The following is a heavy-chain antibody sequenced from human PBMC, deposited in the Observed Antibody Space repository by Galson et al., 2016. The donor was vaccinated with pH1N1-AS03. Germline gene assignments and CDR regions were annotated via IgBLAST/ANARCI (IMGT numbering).Heavy chain of an antibody. V-gene: IGHV3-30*18. CDR2: SSVDGINK. CDR1: GFSFSEYD. CDR3: GNGWISVGAGH. J-gene: IGHJ1*01. D-gene: IGHD5-12*01. Sequence: SLRLSCAASGFSFSEYDMHWARQAPGKGLEWVALSSVDGINKYYGDSVKGRFTISRDNSKNTLYLQMNSLRAEDTAVYYCGNGWISVGAGHWGQGTLVTVSS.